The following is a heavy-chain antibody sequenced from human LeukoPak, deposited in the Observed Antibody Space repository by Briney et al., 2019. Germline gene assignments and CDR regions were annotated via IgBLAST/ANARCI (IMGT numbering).Heavy chain of an antibody. Sequence: ASVKVSCKASGYTFTSYAMNWVRQAPGQGLEWMGWINTNTGNPTYAQGFTGRFVFSLDTSVSTAYLQISSLKAEDTAVYYCARRGFLRQWLGRGNYFDYWGQGTLVTVSS. D-gene: IGHD6-19*01. CDR3: ARRGFLRQWLGRGNYFDY. CDR2: INTNTGNP. V-gene: IGHV7-4-1*02. J-gene: IGHJ4*02. CDR1: GYTFTSYA.